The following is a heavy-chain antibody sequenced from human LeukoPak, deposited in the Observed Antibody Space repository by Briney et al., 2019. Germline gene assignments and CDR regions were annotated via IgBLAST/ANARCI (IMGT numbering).Heavy chain of an antibody. CDR2: INAGNGNT. J-gene: IGHJ4*02. CDR3: ARDQGYYGSGSYYTLDY. D-gene: IGHD3-10*01. CDR1: GYTFTSYA. Sequence: ASVKVSCKASGYTFTSYAMNWVRQAPGQRLEWMGWINAGNGNTKYSQEFQGRVTITRNTSASTAYMELSSLRSEDMAVYYCARDQGYYGSGSYYTLDYWGQGTLVTVSS. V-gene: IGHV1-3*03.